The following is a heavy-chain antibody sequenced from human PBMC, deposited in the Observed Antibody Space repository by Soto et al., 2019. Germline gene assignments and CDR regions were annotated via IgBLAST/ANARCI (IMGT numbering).Heavy chain of an antibody. CDR1: GFTFISYS. CDR2: ISSSSSYI. D-gene: IGHD4-17*01. CDR3: GRDVYGDRMGDFDY. J-gene: IGHJ4*02. V-gene: IGHV3-21*01. Sequence: GGSQRLSCAASGFTFISYSMNWGRQAPGKGLEWVSSISSSSSYIYYADSVKGRFTISRDNAKNSLYLQMNSLRAEDTAVYYCGRDVYGDRMGDFDYWGQGTLVTVSS.